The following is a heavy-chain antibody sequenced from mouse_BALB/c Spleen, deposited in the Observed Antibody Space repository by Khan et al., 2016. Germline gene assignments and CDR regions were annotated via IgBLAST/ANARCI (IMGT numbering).Heavy chain of an antibody. CDR1: GYAFSSYW. D-gene: IGHD2-12*01. CDR3: AREGYCYDTFAY. J-gene: IGHJ3*01. Sequence: QIQLVQSGAELVRPGSSVKISCKASGYAFSSYWMNWVKQRPGQGLEWIGQIYPGDGDTNYNGKFKGKATLTADKSSSTAYMQLSSLTSEDSAVYFCAREGYCYDTFAYWGQGTLVTVSA. CDR2: IYPGDGDT. V-gene: IGHV1-80*01.